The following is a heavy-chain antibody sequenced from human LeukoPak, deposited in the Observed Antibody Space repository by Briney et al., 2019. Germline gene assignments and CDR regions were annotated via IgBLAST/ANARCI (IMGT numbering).Heavy chain of an antibody. CDR3: ARAISAWSYFYYMDV. CDR2: FYYSRGT. V-gene: IGHV4-59*01. D-gene: IGHD6-19*01. CDR1: GDPITSCY. J-gene: IGHJ6*03. Sequence: PSETLSLTCTVSGDPITSCYWSWIRQSPGKGLEWIGYFYYSRGTTYNPSLRSRATISADTSQNQFSLKLRSVTAADTAVYYCARAISAWSYFYYMDVWGKGTTVTVSS.